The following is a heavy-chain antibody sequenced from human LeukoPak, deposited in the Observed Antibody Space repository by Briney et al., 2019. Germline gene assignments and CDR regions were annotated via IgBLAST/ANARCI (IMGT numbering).Heavy chain of an antibody. J-gene: IGHJ6*03. D-gene: IGHD6-25*01. CDR2: IIPIFGTA. V-gene: IGHV1-69*13. CDR1: GGTFSSYA. Sequence: RASVKVSCQAYGGTFSSYAISWVRQAPGQGLEWMGGIIPIFGTANYAQKFQGRVTITADESTSTAYMELSSLRSEDTAVYYCARGQAAENYYYYYYMDVWGKGTTVTVSS. CDR3: ARGQAAENYYYYYYMDV.